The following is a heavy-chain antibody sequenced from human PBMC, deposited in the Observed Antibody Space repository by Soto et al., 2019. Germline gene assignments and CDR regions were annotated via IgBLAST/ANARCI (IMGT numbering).Heavy chain of an antibody. CDR1: GFTFDDYT. D-gene: IGHD6-13*01. Sequence: PGGSLRLSCAASGFTFDDYTMHWVRQAPGKGLEWVSLISWDGGSTYYADSVKGRFAISRDNSKNSLYLQMNSLRTEDTALYYCAKVGSWSVSGMDVWGQGTTVTVSS. CDR3: AKVGSWSVSGMDV. V-gene: IGHV3-43*01. J-gene: IGHJ6*02. CDR2: ISWDGGST.